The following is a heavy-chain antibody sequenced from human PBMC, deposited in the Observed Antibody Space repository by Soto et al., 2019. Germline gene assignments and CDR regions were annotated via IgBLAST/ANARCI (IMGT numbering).Heavy chain of an antibody. D-gene: IGHD2-21*02. J-gene: IGHJ4*02. CDR2: ISYDGSNK. V-gene: IGHV3-30-3*01. CDR3: ARDPVAYCGGDCRTFDY. CDR1: GFTFSSYA. Sequence: QVQLVESGGGVVQPGRSLRLSCAASGFTFSSYAMHWVRQAPGKGLEWVAVISYDGSNKYYADSAKGRFTISRDNSKNTLYLQMNSLRAEDTAVYYSARDPVAYCGGDCRTFDYWGQGTLVTVSS.